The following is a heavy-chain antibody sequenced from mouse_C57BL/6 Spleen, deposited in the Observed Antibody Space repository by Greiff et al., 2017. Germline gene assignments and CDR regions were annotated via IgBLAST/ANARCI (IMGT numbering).Heavy chain of an antibody. V-gene: IGHV1-55*01. D-gene: IGHD2-5*01. J-gene: IGHJ2*01. Sequence: QVQLQQPGAELVKPGASVKMSCKASGYTFTSYWITWVKQRPGQGLEWIGDIYPGSGSTNYNEKFKSKATLTVDTSSSTAYMQLSSLTSEDSAVYYCARGYYSKGNFDYWGQGTTLTVSS. CDR3: ARGYYSKGNFDY. CDR2: IYPGSGST. CDR1: GYTFTSYW.